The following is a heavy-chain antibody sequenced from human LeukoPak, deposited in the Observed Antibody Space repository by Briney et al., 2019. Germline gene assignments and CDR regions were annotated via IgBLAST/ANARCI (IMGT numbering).Heavy chain of an antibody. J-gene: IGHJ4*02. CDR3: AKAAIAAAGTPLYYFDY. D-gene: IGHD6-13*01. Sequence: GGSLRLSCAASGFTVSSNYMSWVRQAPGKGLEWVSAISGSGGSTYYADSAKGRFTISRDNSKNTLYPQMNGLRAEDTAVYYCAKAAIAAAGTPLYYFDYWGQGTLVTVSS. CDR2: ISGSGGST. V-gene: IGHV3-23*01. CDR1: GFTVSSNY.